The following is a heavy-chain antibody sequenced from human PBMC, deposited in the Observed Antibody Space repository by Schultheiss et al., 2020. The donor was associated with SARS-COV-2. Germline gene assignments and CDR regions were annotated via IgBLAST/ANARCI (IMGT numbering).Heavy chain of an antibody. V-gene: IGHV4-34*01. CDR3: ARFNYGPPHYCYAMDV. CDR2: INHSGST. CDR1: GFTFGDFA. Sequence: GSLRLSCTASGFTFGDFAMSWFRQAQEKGLEWSGEINHSGSTNYNPSLKSRVTISVDTTKNHFSLRLNSVTGAYTAVYYCARFNYGPPHYCYAMDVWGQGTTVTVAS. J-gene: IGHJ6*02. D-gene: IGHD3-10*01.